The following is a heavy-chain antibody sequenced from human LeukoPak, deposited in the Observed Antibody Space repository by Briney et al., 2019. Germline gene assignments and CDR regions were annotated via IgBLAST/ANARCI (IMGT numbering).Heavy chain of an antibody. CDR1: GGSISSSSYY. D-gene: IGHD3-10*01. CDR2: IYTSGST. CDR3: AREGLNMVRGVIPKEAWGWFDP. V-gene: IGHV4-61*02. Sequence: PSETLSLTCTVSGGSISSSSYYWGWIRQPAGKGLEWIGRIYTSGSTNYNPSLKSRVTISVDTSKNQFSLKLSSVTAAGTAVYYCAREGLNMVRGVIPKEAWGWFDPWGQGTLVTVSS. J-gene: IGHJ5*02.